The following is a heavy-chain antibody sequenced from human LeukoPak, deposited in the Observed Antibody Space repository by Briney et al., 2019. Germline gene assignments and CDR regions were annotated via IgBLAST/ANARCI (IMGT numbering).Heavy chain of an antibody. CDR3: AKTTDNYYYYYMDV. J-gene: IGHJ6*03. CDR2: ISTSSSYI. V-gene: IGHV3-21*01. CDR1: GFTFSSYN. Sequence: GGSLRLSCAASGFTFSSYNINWVRQAPGKGLEWVSSISTSSSYIYYGDSVRGRFTVSRDNAKNSLYLQMNSLRAEDTAVYFCAKTTDNYYYYYMDVWGKGTTVTDSS. D-gene: IGHD4-17*01.